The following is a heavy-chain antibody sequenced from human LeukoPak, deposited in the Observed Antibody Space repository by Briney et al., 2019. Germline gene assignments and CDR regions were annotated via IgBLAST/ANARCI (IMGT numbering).Heavy chain of an antibody. CDR2: INPSGGST. V-gene: IGHV1-46*01. CDR1: GYTFTSYY. Sequence: ASVKVSCKASGYTFTSYYMHWVRQAPGQGLEWMGIINPSGGSTSYAQKFQGRVTMTRDTSTSTVYMELSSLRSEDTAVYYRARDRLITIFGVVINRYYFDYWGQGTLVTVSS. J-gene: IGHJ4*02. D-gene: IGHD3-3*01. CDR3: ARDRLITIFGVVINRYYFDY.